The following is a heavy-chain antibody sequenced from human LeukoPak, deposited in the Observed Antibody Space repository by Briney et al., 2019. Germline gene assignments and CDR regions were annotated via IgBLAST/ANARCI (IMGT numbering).Heavy chain of an antibody. D-gene: IGHD3-10*01. CDR3: ASMRSFYFDY. J-gene: IGHJ4*02. CDR2: IYSGGTT. CDR1: EFTLSSNY. Sequence: GGSLRLSCAVSEFTLSSNYMSWAPDAPGRGRAWVSVIYSGGTTYYADSVKGRFTISRDNKKNTLYLQMNSLRAEDTAVYYCASMRSFYFDYWGQGTLVTVSS. V-gene: IGHV3-66*01.